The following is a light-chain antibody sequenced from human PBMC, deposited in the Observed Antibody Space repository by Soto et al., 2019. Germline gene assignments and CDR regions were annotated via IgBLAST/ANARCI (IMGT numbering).Light chain of an antibody. CDR3: QQYNNWPPT. Sequence: EIVMTQSPATLSVSPRERATLSCRASQSISSNLAWYQQKPGQAPRLLIYGASTRATGIPVRFSGSGSGTEFTLTISSLQSEDFAVYYCQQYNNWPPTFGQGTKLEIK. CDR2: GAS. V-gene: IGKV3-15*01. CDR1: QSISSN. J-gene: IGKJ2*01.